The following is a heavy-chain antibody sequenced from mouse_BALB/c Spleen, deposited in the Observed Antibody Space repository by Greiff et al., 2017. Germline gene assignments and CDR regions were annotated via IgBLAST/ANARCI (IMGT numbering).Heavy chain of an antibody. D-gene: IGHD4-1*01. V-gene: IGHV3-2*02. Sequence: DVQLVESGPGLVKPSQSLSLTCTVTGYSITSDYAWNWIRQFPGNKLEWMGYISYSGSTSYNPSLKSRISITRDTSKNQFFLQLNSVTTEDTATYYCARDWGSFAYWGQGTLVTVSA. CDR2: ISYSGST. CDR3: ARDWGSFAY. J-gene: IGHJ3*01. CDR1: GYSITSDYA.